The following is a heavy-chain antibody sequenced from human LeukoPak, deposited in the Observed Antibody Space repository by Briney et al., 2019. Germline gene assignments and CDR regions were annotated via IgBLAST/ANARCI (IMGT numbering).Heavy chain of an antibody. CDR1: GFTFSSYS. D-gene: IGHD6-13*01. J-gene: IGHJ4*02. V-gene: IGHV3-21*01. Sequence: PGGSLRLSCAASGFTFSSYSMNWVRQAPGKGLEWVSSISSSSSYIYYADSVKGRFTISRDNAKNSLYLQMNSLRAEDTAVYYCARDKGYSSSWYAFDYWGQGTLVTVSS. CDR3: ARDKGYSSSWYAFDY. CDR2: ISSSSSYI.